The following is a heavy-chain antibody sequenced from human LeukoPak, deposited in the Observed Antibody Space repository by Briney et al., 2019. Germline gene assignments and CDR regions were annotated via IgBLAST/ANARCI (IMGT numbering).Heavy chain of an antibody. J-gene: IGHJ6*03. CDR2: ISAYNGNT. V-gene: IGHV1-18*01. CDR3: ARVQGAGSSWYDYYYYMDV. Sequence: ASVKVTCKASGYTFTSYGISWVRQAPGQGLEWMGWISAYNGNTNYAQKLQGRVTMTTDTSTSTAYMELRSLRSDDTAVYYCARVQGAGSSWYDYYYYMDVWGKGTTVTVSS. D-gene: IGHD6-13*01. CDR1: GYTFTSYG.